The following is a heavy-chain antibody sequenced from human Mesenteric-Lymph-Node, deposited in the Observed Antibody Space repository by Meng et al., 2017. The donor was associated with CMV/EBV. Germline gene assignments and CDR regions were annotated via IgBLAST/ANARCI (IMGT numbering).Heavy chain of an antibody. CDR2: IRYDGSKK. D-gene: IGHD3-3*01. CDR1: GFTFSSYG. CDR3: AKDPHDFWSGYFLDT. J-gene: IGHJ5*02. Sequence: GGSLRLSCAASGFTFSSYGMHWVRQVPGKGLEWMTSIRYDGSKKYYADSVKGRFTISRDNSKNTLYLQMNSLRAEDTAVYYCAKDPHDFWSGYFLDTWGQGSLVTVSS. V-gene: IGHV3-30*02.